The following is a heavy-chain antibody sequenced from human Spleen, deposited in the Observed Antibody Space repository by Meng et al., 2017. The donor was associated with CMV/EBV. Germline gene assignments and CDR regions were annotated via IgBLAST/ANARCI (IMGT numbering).Heavy chain of an antibody. V-gene: IGHV3-21*01. CDR1: GFTFGDYT. D-gene: IGHD2-2*01. J-gene: IGHJ4*02. Sequence: ASGFTFGDYTMNWVRKAPGKGLDWVSSISSGGSLKYQADSLKGRFTISRDNAKNSLFLQMNSLRVEDTAMYFCVRGGDHCTTTSCFHWGQGALVTVSS. CDR2: ISSGGSLK. CDR3: VRGGDHCTTTSCFH.